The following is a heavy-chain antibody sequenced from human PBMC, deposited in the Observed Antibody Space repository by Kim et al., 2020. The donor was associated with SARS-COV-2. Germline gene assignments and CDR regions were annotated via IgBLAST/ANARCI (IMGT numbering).Heavy chain of an antibody. J-gene: IGHJ4*02. CDR3: ASVSVWGIY. Sequence: THYTPPPKSRVTISVDTSKNQFSLKLSSVPAADTAVYYCASVSVWGIYWGQGTLVTVSS. CDR2: T. D-gene: IGHD3-16*01. V-gene: IGHV4-39*01.